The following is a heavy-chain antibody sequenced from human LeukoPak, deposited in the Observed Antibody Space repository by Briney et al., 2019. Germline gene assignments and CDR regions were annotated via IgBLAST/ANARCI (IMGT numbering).Heavy chain of an antibody. J-gene: IGHJ4*02. CDR2: IKQDGSEN. D-gene: IGHD2-15*01. CDR3: ARGLLGD. CDR1: GFTFSTYA. V-gene: IGHV3-7*01. Sequence: PGGSLRLSCAASGFTFSTYAMNWVRQAPGKGLEWVAHIKQDGSENYYVDSVKGRFTISRDNAKNSLYLQMNSLRAEDTAVYYCARGLLGDWGQGTLVTVS.